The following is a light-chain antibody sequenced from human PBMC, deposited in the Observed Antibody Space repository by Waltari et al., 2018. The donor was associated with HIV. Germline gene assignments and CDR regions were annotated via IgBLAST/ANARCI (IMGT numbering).Light chain of an antibody. J-gene: IGLJ3*02. CDR2: RNN. CDR3: AAWDDSLSGRV. Sequence: QSVLTQPPSASGTPGQRVTISCSGSNSNIGGNNVYWYQQLPGTAPKLLIYRNNQRPSGVPDRFSGSKSGTSASLAISGLRSEDEADYYCAAWDDSLSGRVFGGGTRLTVL. V-gene: IGLV1-47*01. CDR1: NSNIGGNN.